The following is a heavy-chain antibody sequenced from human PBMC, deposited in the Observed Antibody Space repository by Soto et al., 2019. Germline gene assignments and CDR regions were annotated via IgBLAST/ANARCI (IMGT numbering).Heavy chain of an antibody. Sequence: EVQLLESGGGLVQPGGSLRLSCAASGFTFSSYAMSWVRQAPGKGLEWVSAISGSGGSTYYADSVRGRFTISRDNSRSTLYLQMNSLRADDAAVYYCVRSFTWYSEADYWGQGTLVTVSS. D-gene: IGHD6-13*01. CDR3: VRSFTWYSEADY. CDR1: GFTFSSYA. CDR2: ISGSGGST. V-gene: IGHV3-23*01. J-gene: IGHJ4*02.